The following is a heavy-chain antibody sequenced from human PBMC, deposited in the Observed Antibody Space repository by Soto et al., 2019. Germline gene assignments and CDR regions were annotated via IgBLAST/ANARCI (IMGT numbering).Heavy chain of an antibody. Sequence: QVQLQESGPGLVKPSQTLSLTCTVSGGSISSGGYYWSWIRQHPGKGLEWIGYIYYSGSTYYNPSLMSXXTXSXXTSKNQFSLKLSSVTAADTAVYYCARDRAGTAFDYWGQGTLVTVSS. CDR1: GGSISSGGYY. V-gene: IGHV4-31*03. CDR3: ARDRAGTAFDY. D-gene: IGHD1-7*01. CDR2: IYYSGST. J-gene: IGHJ4*02.